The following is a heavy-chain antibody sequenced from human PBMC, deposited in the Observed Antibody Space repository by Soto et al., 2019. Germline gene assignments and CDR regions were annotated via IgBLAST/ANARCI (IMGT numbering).Heavy chain of an antibody. V-gene: IGHV3-48*02. CDR1: GFTFTSYS. D-gene: IGHD3-16*01. Sequence: VGSLRLSCAASGFTFTSYSMNWVRQAPGQGLEWVSYITSKSTTIKYADSVKGRFTVSRDNAKNSLYLQLNSLRDEDTAVYYCAREMGACSDSSCYPGPYDSWGQGTLVTV. CDR3: AREMGACSDSSCYPGPYDS. CDR2: ITSKSTTI. J-gene: IGHJ5*02.